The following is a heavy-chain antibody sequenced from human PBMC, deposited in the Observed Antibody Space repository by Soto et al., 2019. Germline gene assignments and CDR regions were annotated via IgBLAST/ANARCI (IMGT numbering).Heavy chain of an antibody. CDR1: GYTFFNSW. J-gene: IGHJ6*02. CDR3: ESLVGAADV. V-gene: IGHV3-74*01. CDR2: INGDGSST. Sequence: SLTISCAASGYTFFNSWLHWVRQAPGKGLVWASRINGDGSSTSYADFVTGRFTITRDTAKNTMYPQMNRLRVEDSVLYYCESLVGAADVWGQGITVHVSS. D-gene: IGHD2-15*01.